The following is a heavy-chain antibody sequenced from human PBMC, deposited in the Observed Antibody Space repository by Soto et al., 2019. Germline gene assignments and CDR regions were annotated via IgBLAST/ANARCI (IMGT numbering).Heavy chain of an antibody. J-gene: IGHJ4*02. CDR1: GFTFSSYD. V-gene: IGHV3-23*01. CDR3: AKGGGYGVRGNYLDY. Sequence: GGSLRLSCAASGFTFSSYDMSWVRQAPGKGLEWVSGISGSGGSTYYADSVKGRFTISRDNSKNTLYLQMNSLRAEDTAVYYCAKGGGYGVRGNYLDYWGQGTLVTVSS. D-gene: IGHD1-26*01. CDR2: ISGSGGST.